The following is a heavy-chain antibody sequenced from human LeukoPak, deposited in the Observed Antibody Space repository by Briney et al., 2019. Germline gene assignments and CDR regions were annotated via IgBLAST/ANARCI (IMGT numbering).Heavy chain of an antibody. J-gene: IGHJ6*02. CDR3: AKDRGSGYDYYYYYGLDV. CDR1: GFTFSSYG. CDR2: ISYDGSNK. D-gene: IGHD5-12*01. V-gene: IGHV3-30*18. Sequence: PGGSLRLSCAASGFTFSSYGMHWVRQAPGKGLEWVAVISYDGSNKDYADSVKGRFTISRDNSKNTLYLQMNSLEAEDTAVYYCAKDRGSGYDYYYYYGLDVWGQGTTVTVSS.